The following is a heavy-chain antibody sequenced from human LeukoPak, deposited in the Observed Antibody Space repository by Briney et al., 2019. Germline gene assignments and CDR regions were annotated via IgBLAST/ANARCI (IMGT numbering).Heavy chain of an antibody. D-gene: IGHD2-21*02. V-gene: IGHV3-23*01. J-gene: IGHJ4*02. CDR3: AKSGVTAPVPYYFDY. Sequence: GGSLRLSCAASGFTFSSYAMSWVRQAPGKGLEWVSATSGSGGSTYYADSVKGRFTISRDNSKNTLYLQMNSLRAEDTAVYYCAKSGVTAPVPYYFDYWGQGTLVTVTS. CDR2: TSGSGGST. CDR1: GFTFSSYA.